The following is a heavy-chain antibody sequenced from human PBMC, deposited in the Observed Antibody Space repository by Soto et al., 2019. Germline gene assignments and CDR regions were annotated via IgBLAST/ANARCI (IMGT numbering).Heavy chain of an antibody. CDR3: ARESGFCGPRCYRNNWFDP. J-gene: IGHJ5*02. D-gene: IGHD2-21*01. Sequence: QVELQESGPGLVKPSETLSLTCSVSGASISNHYWSWMRQSPGKGLEWIGLMSNTGIPTYNPSLQGRVNISPDTSNTRISLRLSSVTAADTAVYYCARESGFCGPRCYRNNWFDPWGQGILVTVSS. CDR1: GASISNHY. CDR2: MSNTGIP. V-gene: IGHV4-59*11.